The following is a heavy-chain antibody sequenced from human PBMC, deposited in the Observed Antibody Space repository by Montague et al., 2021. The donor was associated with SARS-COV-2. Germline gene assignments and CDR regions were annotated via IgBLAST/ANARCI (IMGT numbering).Heavy chain of an antibody. CDR3: ARGGGWKRHFDY. J-gene: IGHJ4*02. CDR1: GGSINTYY. Sequence: SETLSLTCNVSGGSINTYYWSWIRQSPGRGLEWIGYIYYAGSTTCNPSLDSRVTISLDTSRDLVSLELRSLTAADTAVYYCARGGGWKRHFDYWGKGTLVAVSS. V-gene: IGHV4-59*01. CDR2: IYYAGST. D-gene: IGHD4-23*01.